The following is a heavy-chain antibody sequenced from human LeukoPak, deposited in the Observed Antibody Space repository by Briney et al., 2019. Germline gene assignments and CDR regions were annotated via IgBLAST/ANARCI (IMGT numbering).Heavy chain of an antibody. Sequence: GGSLRLSCAASGFTFSNYAMNWVRQAPGKGLEWVSGDSTSGGETFYADSVKGRFTISRDISKNTLYLQMNSLRVEDTALYYCAKRVRDCYNTPIDYWGQGTLVTVSS. J-gene: IGHJ4*02. V-gene: IGHV3-23*01. D-gene: IGHD5-24*01. CDR1: GFTFSNYA. CDR2: DSTSGGET. CDR3: AKRVRDCYNTPIDY.